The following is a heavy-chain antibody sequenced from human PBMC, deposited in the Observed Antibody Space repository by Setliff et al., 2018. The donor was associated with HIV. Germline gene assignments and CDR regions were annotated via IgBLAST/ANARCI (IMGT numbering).Heavy chain of an antibody. Sequence: ASVKVSCKASGYTFTSSGISWVRQAPGQGLEWMGWISAYNGNTNYAQKFQGRVTITADESTSTAYMELTGLRSEDTAVYYCARHTAMVNYFDDWGQGTLVTVSS. D-gene: IGHD5-18*01. CDR2: ISAYNGNT. CDR1: GYTFTSSG. CDR3: ARHTAMVNYFDD. J-gene: IGHJ4*02. V-gene: IGHV1-18*01.